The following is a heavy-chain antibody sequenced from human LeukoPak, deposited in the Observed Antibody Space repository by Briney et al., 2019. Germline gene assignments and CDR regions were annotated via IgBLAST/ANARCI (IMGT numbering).Heavy chain of an antibody. CDR2: IGTAGDT. Sequence: PGGSLRLSCAASGFTFSSYDVHWVRQATGKGLEWVSAIGTAGDTYYPGSVKGRFTISRENAKNSLYLQMNSLRAGDTAVYYCARSLYSSGWSPFDYWGQGTLVTVSS. V-gene: IGHV3-13*01. CDR1: GFTFSSYD. J-gene: IGHJ4*02. CDR3: ARSLYSSGWSPFDY. D-gene: IGHD6-19*01.